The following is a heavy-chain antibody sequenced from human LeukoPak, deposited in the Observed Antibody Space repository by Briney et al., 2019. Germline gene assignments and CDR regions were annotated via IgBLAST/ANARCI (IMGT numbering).Heavy chain of an antibody. CDR2: IIPIFGTA. CDR1: GGTFSSYA. CDR3: ARAASIPAAMLFDY. V-gene: IGHV1-69*13. Sequence: SVKVSCKASGGTFSSYAISWVQQAPGQGLEWMGGIIPIFGTANYAQKFQGRVTITAAESTSTAYMELSSLRSEDTAVYYCARAASIPAAMLFDYWGQGTLVTVSS. D-gene: IGHD2-2*01. J-gene: IGHJ4*02.